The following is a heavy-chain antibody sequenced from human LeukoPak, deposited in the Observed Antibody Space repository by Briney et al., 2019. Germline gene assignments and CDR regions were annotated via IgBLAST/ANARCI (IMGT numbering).Heavy chain of an antibody. V-gene: IGHV3-33*01. CDR3: ARSSDSSDLGY. CDR2: IWSDGSQQ. D-gene: IGHD6-25*01. J-gene: IGHJ4*02. CDR1: GFTFRSYG. Sequence: GGSLRLSCAASGFTFRSYGMHWVRQAQGKGLEWVAVIWSDGSQQHYADPVKGRFTISRDNSKNTLYLQMNSLRVDDTAVYYCARSSDSSDLGYWGQGTLVTVSS.